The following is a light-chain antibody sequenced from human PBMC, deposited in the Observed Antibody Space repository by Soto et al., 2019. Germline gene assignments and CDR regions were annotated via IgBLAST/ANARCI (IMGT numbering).Light chain of an antibody. CDR2: DAS. V-gene: IGKV3-11*01. CDR1: QSISTY. CDR3: QQLYNWLLT. Sequence: EIVLTQSPATLSLSPGERATLSCRASQSISTYLAWYQHKPGQAPRLLIYDASSRATGIPARFSGSGSGTDFTLTINSMEPEDFAVYYCQQLYNWLLTFGGGTKVEI. J-gene: IGKJ4*01.